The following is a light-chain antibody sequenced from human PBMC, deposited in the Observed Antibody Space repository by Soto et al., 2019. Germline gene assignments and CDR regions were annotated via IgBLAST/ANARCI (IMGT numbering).Light chain of an antibody. CDR2: EVS. Sequence: QSALTQPASVSGSHGQSITISCTGTSSDVGNYNLVSWYQQHPDKAPKLMIHEVSKRPSGVSNRFSGSKSGNTASLTISGLQAEDEAAYYCCSYAGSSSNWVFGGGTKLTVL. J-gene: IGLJ3*02. V-gene: IGLV2-23*02. CDR3: CSYAGSSSNWV. CDR1: SSDVGNYNL.